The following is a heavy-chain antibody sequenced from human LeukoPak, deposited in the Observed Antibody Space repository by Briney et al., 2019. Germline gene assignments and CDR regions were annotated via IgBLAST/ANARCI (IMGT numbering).Heavy chain of an antibody. CDR1: GFTFSSCA. CDR2: ISGSGGST. J-gene: IGHJ4*02. V-gene: IGHV3-23*01. D-gene: IGHD3-10*01. Sequence: PGGSLRLSCAASGFTFSSCAMSWVRQAPGKGLEWVSAISGSGGSTYYADSVKGRLTISRDNSKNTLYLQMNSLRAEDTAVYYCAKDMIYGSGSYYNPIFDYWGQGTLVTVSS. CDR3: AKDMIYGSGSYYNPIFDY.